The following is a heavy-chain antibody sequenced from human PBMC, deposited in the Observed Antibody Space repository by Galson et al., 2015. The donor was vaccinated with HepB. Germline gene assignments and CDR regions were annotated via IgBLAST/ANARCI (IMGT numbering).Heavy chain of an antibody. D-gene: IGHD6-13*01. J-gene: IGHJ4*02. CDR2: ISYDGSNK. CDR1: GFTFSSYA. CDR3: ARAPVGSGSSWYYFDY. Sequence: SLRLSCAASGFTFSSYAMHWVRQAPGKGLEWVAVISYDGSNKYYADSVKGRFTISRDNSKNTLYLQMNSLRAEDTAVYYCARAPVGSGSSWYYFDYWGQGTLVTVSS. V-gene: IGHV3-30*04.